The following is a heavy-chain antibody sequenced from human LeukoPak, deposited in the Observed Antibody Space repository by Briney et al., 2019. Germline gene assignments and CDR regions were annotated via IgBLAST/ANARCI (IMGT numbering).Heavy chain of an antibody. D-gene: IGHD3-10*01. V-gene: IGHV3-23*01. Sequence: PGGSLRLSCAASGFTFSSYSMNWVRQAPGKGLEWVSIISGSGASTDFADSVKGRFTISRDNSKNTLYLQMNSLRAEDTAVYYCAHGGFGELLWDYFDYWGQGTLVTVSS. J-gene: IGHJ4*02. CDR3: AHGGFGELLWDYFDY. CDR2: ISGSGAST. CDR1: GFTFSSYS.